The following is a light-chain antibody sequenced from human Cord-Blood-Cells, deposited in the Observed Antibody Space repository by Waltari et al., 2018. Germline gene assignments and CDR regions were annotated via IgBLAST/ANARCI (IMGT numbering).Light chain of an antibody. CDR3: QQYGSSSYT. CDR2: GAS. Sequence: EIVLTQSPGTLSLSPGERATLSCRASQSVSSSYLAWYQQKPGQAPRLLIYGASSSATGIPDRFSGSCAGTDFTLTISRLEPEDFAVYYCQQYGSSSYTFGQGTKLEIK. J-gene: IGKJ2*01. CDR1: QSVSSSY. V-gene: IGKV3-20*01.